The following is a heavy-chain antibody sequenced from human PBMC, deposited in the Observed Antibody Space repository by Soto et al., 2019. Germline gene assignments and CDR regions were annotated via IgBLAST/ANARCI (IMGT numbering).Heavy chain of an antibody. V-gene: IGHV1-69*01. CDR2: VIPIFGTA. CDR3: ARDGSGYRSRASPMDV. J-gene: IGHJ6*02. CDR1: GDTVSSYA. D-gene: IGHD3-22*01. Sequence: QVQLVQSGAEVKKPGSSVKVSCKASGDTVSSYAISWVRQAPGQGLEWMGGVIPIFGTANYAQKFQGRVTITAGESTSTAYMELSSLRSEDTAVYYCARDGSGYRSRASPMDVWGQGTTVTVSS.